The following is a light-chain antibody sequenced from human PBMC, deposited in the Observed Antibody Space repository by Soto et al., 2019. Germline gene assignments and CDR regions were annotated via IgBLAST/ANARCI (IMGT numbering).Light chain of an antibody. CDR3: QQYGSSLWT. CDR1: QTIRSND. CDR2: GAS. Sequence: ETVLTQSPGTLSLSPGERATHSCRASQTIRSNDLAWYRQTPGQAPRLLIYGASNRATGIADRFSGSGSGTDFTLIISRLEPEDFALYYCQQYGSSLWTFGQGTKVEIK. V-gene: IGKV3-20*01. J-gene: IGKJ1*01.